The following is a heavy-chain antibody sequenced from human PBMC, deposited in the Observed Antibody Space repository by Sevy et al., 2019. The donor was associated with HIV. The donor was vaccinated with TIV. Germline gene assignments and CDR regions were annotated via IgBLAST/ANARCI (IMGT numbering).Heavy chain of an antibody. J-gene: IGHJ4*02. V-gene: IGHV3-7*01. CDR2: IKEDGSEK. D-gene: IGHD2-15*01. Sequence: VGSLRLSCAASGFSFSSFWMSWVRQSPGKELEWVANIKEDGSEKYYVDSVKGRFTISRDNAKNSLYLQMNSLRAEDTAVYYCAREGQWSHPGDYWGQGTLVTVSS. CDR1: GFSFSSFW. CDR3: AREGQWSHPGDY.